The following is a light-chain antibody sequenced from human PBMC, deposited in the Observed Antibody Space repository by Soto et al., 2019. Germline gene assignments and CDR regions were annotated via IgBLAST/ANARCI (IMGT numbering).Light chain of an antibody. CDR3: QQYSNWPPLT. Sequence: EIVMTQSPATLSVSPGERATLSCRASQSVSRHLAWYQQRPGQAPRLLIYGASTRATGIPARFSGSGSGTEFTLTISSLQSEDVAIHYCQQYSNWPPLTFGGGTKVDIK. CDR2: GAS. J-gene: IGKJ4*01. CDR1: QSVSRH. V-gene: IGKV3D-15*01.